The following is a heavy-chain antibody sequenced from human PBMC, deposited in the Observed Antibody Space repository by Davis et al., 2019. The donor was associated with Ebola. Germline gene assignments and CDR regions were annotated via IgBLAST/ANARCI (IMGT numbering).Heavy chain of an antibody. V-gene: IGHV4-4*02. D-gene: IGHD2-15*01. CDR1: GGSISSNNW. CDR3: ARLPLLAYYFDY. CDR2: IYHSGST. J-gene: IGHJ4*02. Sequence: SETLSLTCAVSGGSISSNNWWNWVRQPPGKGLEWIGEIYHSGSTNYNPSLKSRITISVDTSKNQFSLKLSSVTAADTTVYYCARLPLLAYYFDYWGQGTLVTVSS.